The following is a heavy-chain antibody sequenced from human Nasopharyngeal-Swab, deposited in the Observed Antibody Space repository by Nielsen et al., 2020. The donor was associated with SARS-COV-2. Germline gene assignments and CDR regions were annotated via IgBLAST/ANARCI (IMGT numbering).Heavy chain of an antibody. CDR1: GFTFSSYA. Sequence: GGSLRLSCAASGFTFSSYAMSWVRQAPGKGLEWVAVISYDGSNKYYADSVKGRFTISRDNSKNTLYLQMNSLRAEDTAVCYCARDRGDGYNLYYFDYWGQGTLVTVSS. D-gene: IGHD5-24*01. V-gene: IGHV3-30*03. J-gene: IGHJ4*02. CDR2: ISYDGSNK. CDR3: ARDRGDGYNLYYFDY.